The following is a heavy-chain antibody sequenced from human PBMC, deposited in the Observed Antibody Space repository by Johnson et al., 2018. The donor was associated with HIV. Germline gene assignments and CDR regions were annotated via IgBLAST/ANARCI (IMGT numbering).Heavy chain of an antibody. CDR1: GFTFSSYA. CDR3: TTGPLYYDSDAFDI. D-gene: IGHD3-22*01. V-gene: IGHV3-30-3*01. CDR2: ISYDGSNK. Sequence: QVQLVESGGGVVQPGRSLRLSCVVSGFTFSSYAMHWVRQAPGKGLEWVAVISYDGSNKYYADSVTGRFTISRDNSKNTLYLQMNSLRAEDTAVYYCTTGPLYYDSDAFDIWGQGTMVTVSS. J-gene: IGHJ3*02.